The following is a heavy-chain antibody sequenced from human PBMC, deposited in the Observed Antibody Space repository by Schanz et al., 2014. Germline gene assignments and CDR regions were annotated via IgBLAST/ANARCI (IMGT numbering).Heavy chain of an antibody. Sequence: QIQLVQSGPAVKKPGATVKVSCKASGYIFINSGISWVRQAPGQGLEWMGWISVYNHNKEYDQKFQGRVTMTTDTSTSTAYMALTDLRSDDTAVYYCARDRRFFDRDDLYYFDSWGQGTLVTFSS. J-gene: IGHJ4*02. CDR3: ARDRRFFDRDDLYYFDS. V-gene: IGHV1-18*01. CDR2: ISVYNHNK. D-gene: IGHD3-3*01. CDR1: GYIFINSG.